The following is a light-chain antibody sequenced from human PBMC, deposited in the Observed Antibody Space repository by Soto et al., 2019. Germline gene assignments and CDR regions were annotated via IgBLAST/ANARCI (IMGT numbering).Light chain of an antibody. J-gene: IGLJ1*01. V-gene: IGLV2-14*01. Sequence: QSALTQPASVSGSPGQSITISCTGTSSDVAGYNYVSWYQQHPGKAPKLMIYDVSNRPSGVSNRFSGSKSGNSASLTISGLQPEDEAEYYCSSYTSSGTLEVFGSGTKVTVL. CDR1: SSDVAGYNY. CDR2: DVS. CDR3: SSYTSSGTLEV.